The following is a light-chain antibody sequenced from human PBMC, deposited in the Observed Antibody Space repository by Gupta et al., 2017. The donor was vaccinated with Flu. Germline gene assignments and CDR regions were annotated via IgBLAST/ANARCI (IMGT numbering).Light chain of an antibody. CDR3: ATWDDSLSGVL. CDR2: FDN. V-gene: IGLV1-44*01. CDR1: SSNIGSNT. Sequence: QSVLSQSPSASGAPGQRVIISCSGSSSNIGSNTVSWYQQLPGTAPKLLISFDNQRPSGVPDRFSGSKSDTSASLAISGLQAEDEGNYYCATWDDSLSGVLLGGGTKLTVL. J-gene: IGLJ3*02.